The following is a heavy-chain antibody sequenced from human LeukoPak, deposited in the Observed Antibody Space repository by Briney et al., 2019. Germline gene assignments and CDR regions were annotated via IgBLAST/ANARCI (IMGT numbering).Heavy chain of an antibody. D-gene: IGHD2-15*01. V-gene: IGHV4-59*01. J-gene: IGHJ3*02. Sequence: SETLSLTCTVSGGSISSYYWSWIRQPPGKGLEWIGYIYYSGSTNYNPSLKSRVTISVDTSKNQFSLKLSSMTAADTAVYYCARGAGLPRAFDIWGQGTMVTVSS. CDR2: IYYSGST. CDR1: GGSISSYY. CDR3: ARGAGLPRAFDI.